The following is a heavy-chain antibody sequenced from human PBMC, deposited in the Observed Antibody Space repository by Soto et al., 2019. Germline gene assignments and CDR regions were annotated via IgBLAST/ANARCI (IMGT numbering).Heavy chain of an antibody. V-gene: IGHV4-39*01. D-gene: IGHD2-21*01. CDR1: GGSISSSSYY. CDR2: IYYSGST. Sequence: TSETLSLTCTVSGGSISSSSYYWGWIRQPPGKRLEWIGSIYYSGSTYYNPSLKSRVTISVDTSKNQFSLKLSSVTAADTAVYYCARLAPDISLYCGGCNYFDYWGQGTLVTVSS. J-gene: IGHJ4*02. CDR3: ARLAPDISLYCGGCNYFDY.